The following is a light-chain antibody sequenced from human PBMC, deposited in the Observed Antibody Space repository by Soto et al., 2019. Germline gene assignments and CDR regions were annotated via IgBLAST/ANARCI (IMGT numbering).Light chain of an antibody. CDR1: SSDVGGYDY. CDR2: AVS. CDR3: SSYRNTNTVV. Sequence: QSALTQPAAVSGSPGQSITISCTGTSSDVGGYDYVSWYQQHPGKAPKLMIYAVSNRPSGVSDRFSGSKSGNTASLTISGLQAEDEADYYCSSYRNTNTVVFGGGTKLTVL. V-gene: IGLV2-14*01. J-gene: IGLJ2*01.